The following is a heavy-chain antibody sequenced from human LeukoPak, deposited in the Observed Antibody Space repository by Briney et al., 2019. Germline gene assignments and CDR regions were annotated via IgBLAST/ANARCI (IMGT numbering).Heavy chain of an antibody. CDR2: IWYDGSNK. D-gene: IGHD1-26*01. Sequence: GRSLRLSCAASGFTFSSYGLHWVRQAPGKGLEGVAVIWYDGSNKYYADSVKGRFTISRDNSKNTLYLQMNSLRAEDTAVYYCATNWWEHTDYWGQGTLVTVSS. CDR3: ATNWWEHTDY. CDR1: GFTFSSYG. V-gene: IGHV3-33*01. J-gene: IGHJ4*02.